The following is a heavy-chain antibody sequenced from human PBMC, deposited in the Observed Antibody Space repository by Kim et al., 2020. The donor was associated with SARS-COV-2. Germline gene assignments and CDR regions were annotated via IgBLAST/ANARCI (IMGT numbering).Heavy chain of an antibody. Sequence: SETLSLTCTVSGGSISSSSYYWGWIRQPPGKGLEWIGSIYYSGSTYYNPSLKSRVTISVDTSKNQFSLKLSSVTAADTAVYYCARQGGDYVFPWFDPWGQGTLVTVSS. CDR2: IYYSGST. CDR3: ARQGGDYVFPWFDP. J-gene: IGHJ5*02. V-gene: IGHV4-39*01. D-gene: IGHD4-17*01. CDR1: GGSISSSSYY.